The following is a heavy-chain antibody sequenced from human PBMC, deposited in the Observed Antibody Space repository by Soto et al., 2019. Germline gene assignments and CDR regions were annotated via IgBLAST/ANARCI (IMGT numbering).Heavy chain of an antibody. D-gene: IGHD1-1*01. Sequence: PGGSLRLSCAASGSTFNSYAMSWVRQAPGKGLEWVSGISSSGTGTYYADSVKGRFTISRDNFKNTVFMQMNSLRAEDTAVYYCAKTTGYSAYPLDFWGQGTLVTVSS. CDR3: AKTTGYSAYPLDF. J-gene: IGHJ4*02. V-gene: IGHV3-23*01. CDR2: ISSSGTGT. CDR1: GSTFNSYA.